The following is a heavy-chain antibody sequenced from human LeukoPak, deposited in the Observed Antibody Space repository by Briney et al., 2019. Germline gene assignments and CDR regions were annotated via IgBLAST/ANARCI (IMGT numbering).Heavy chain of an antibody. J-gene: IGHJ2*01. V-gene: IGHV4-34*01. D-gene: IGHD4-23*01. CDR3: ARGEGGNPSWYFDL. CDR2: INHSGST. Sequence: SETLSLTCAVYGGSFSGYYWSWIRQPPGKGLEWIGEINHSGSTNYNPSLKSRVTISVDTSKNQSSLKLSSVTAADTAVYYCARGEGGNPSWYFDLWGRGTLVTVSS. CDR1: GGSFSGYY.